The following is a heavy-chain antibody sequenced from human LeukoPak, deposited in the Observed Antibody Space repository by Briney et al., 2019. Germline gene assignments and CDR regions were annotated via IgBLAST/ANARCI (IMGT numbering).Heavy chain of an antibody. V-gene: IGHV3-30*02. D-gene: IGHD3-10*01. CDR3: AKDGDGYYGSGSYSEY. J-gene: IGHJ4*02. Sequence: GGSLRLSCAASGFTFRSYGMHWVRQAPGKGLVWVAFICHDGNNKYYTDSVKGRFTISRDNSNNTLYLQMNSLRAEDTAVYYCAKDGDGYYGSGSYSEYWGQGTLVTVSS. CDR1: GFTFRSYG. CDR2: ICHDGNNK.